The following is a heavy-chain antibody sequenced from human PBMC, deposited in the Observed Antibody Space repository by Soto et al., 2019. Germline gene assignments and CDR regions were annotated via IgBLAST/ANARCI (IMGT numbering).Heavy chain of an antibody. CDR2: IYSGDRT. CDR3: ARVPAGYTTHFDY. D-gene: IGHD6-13*01. CDR1: GFNVSSNY. Sequence: GRSLRLSCAASGFNVSSNYMSWVRQAPGKGLEWVSVIYSGDRTYYADSVKGRFTISRHNSKNTLYLQMNSLRAEDTAVYYCARVPAGYTTHFDYWGQGTLVTVSS. J-gene: IGHJ4*02. V-gene: IGHV3-53*04.